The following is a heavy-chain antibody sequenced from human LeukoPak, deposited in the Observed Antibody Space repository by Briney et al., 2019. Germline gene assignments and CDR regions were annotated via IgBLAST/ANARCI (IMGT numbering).Heavy chain of an antibody. CDR2: IYYSGST. CDR3: ARRRAVPAAMEISEDYYYYYGMDV. J-gene: IGHJ6*02. Sequence: SETLSLTCTVSGGSITSYYWSWIRQPPGKGLEWIGYIYYSGSTNYNPSLKSRVTISVDTSKNQFSLRLSSVTAADTAVYYCARRRAVPAAMEISEDYYYYYGMDVWGQGTTVTVSS. CDR1: GGSITSYY. D-gene: IGHD2-2*01. V-gene: IGHV4-59*01.